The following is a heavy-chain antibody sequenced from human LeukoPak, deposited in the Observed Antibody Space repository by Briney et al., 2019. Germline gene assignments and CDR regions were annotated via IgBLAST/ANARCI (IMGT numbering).Heavy chain of an antibody. J-gene: IGHJ4*02. CDR2: IYYSGST. V-gene: IGHV4-28*03. D-gene: IGHD1-26*01. Sequence: PSDTLSLTCAVSGYSISSSNWWGWIRQPPGKGLEWIGYIYYSGSTYYNPSLKGRVTMSVDTSKNQFSLKLSSVTAVDTAVYYCARATRGWELTIDYWGQGTLVTVSS. CDR1: GYSISSSNW. CDR3: ARATRGWELTIDY.